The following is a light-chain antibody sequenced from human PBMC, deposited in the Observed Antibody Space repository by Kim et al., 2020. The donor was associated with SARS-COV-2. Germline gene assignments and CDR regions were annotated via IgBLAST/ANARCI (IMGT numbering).Light chain of an antibody. J-gene: IGLJ3*02. V-gene: IGLV1-47*01. CDR3: AAWDDSLSGRV. CDR1: SSNIGSNY. Sequence: GQRVTITCSGSSSNIGSNYVYWYQQLPGTAPKLLTYRNNHRASGVPDRFSGSKSGNSASLAISGLRSEDEADYYCAAWDDSLSGRVFGGGTKLTVL. CDR2: RNN.